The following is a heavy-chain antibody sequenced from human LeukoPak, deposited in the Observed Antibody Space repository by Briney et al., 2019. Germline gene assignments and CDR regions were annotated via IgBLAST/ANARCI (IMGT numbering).Heavy chain of an antibody. CDR2: IYYSGST. CDR1: GGSISSSSYY. CDR3: ASSPMTTVINFDY. D-gene: IGHD4-23*01. V-gene: IGHV4-39*07. Sequence: SETLSLTCTVSGGSISSSSYYWGWIRQPPGKGLEWIGSIYYSGSTNYNPSLKSRVTISVDTSKNQFSLKLSSVTAADTAVYYCASSPMTTVINFDYWGQGTLVTVSS. J-gene: IGHJ4*02.